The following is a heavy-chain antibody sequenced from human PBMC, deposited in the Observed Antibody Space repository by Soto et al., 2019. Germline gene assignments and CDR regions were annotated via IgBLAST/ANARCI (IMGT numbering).Heavy chain of an antibody. D-gene: IGHD3-10*02. V-gene: IGHV3-15*01. J-gene: IGHJ4*02. Sequence: GGSLRLSCAASGLAFRDAWMTWVRQAPGKGLEWVGRIKSQTHGGTTDYSAPVKGRFIISKDDSKDTVYLQMSGLKTEDTALYFCTTYVVTVAGDEPELIDYWGPGTLVTVSS. CDR3: TTYVVTVAGDEPELIDY. CDR2: IKSQTHGGTT. CDR1: GLAFRDAW.